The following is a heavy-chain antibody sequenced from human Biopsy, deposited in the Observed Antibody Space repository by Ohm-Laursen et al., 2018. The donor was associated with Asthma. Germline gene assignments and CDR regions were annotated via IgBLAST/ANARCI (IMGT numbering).Heavy chain of an antibody. D-gene: IGHD5-18*01. V-gene: IGHV4-59*01. CDR3: ARGQGRGIQLWSLDP. CDR2: IHNSGNT. Sequence: GTLSLTWVVSGGSISSDYWSWLRQSPGKGLEWIGYIHNSGNTNYNPSLKSRVTISLDTSKNHFSLRLSFVTAADTAVYFCARGQGRGIQLWSLDPWGQGILVTVSS. CDR1: GGSISSDY. J-gene: IGHJ5*02.